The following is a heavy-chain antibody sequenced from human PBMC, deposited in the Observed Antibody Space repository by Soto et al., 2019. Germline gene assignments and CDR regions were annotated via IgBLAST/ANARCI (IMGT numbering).Heavy chain of an antibody. CDR3: AREYTYGSNFFDC. J-gene: IGHJ4*02. Sequence: QVQLQESGPGLVKPSQTLSLTCTVSGGSISSAAYYWSWIRQHPGKGLEWIGNISHSGSTYYTPSLKSRVIIAVDTAKNQFSLSLTSVTAADAAVYYCAREYTYGSNFFDCWGQGALVTVSS. V-gene: IGHV4-31*03. D-gene: IGHD2-2*02. CDR2: ISHSGST. CDR1: GGSISSAAYY.